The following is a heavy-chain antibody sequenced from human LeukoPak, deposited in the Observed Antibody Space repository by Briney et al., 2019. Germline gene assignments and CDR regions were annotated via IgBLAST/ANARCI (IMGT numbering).Heavy chain of an antibody. CDR2: IYYSAST. CDR1: GGSISSYY. V-gene: IGHV4-59*08. D-gene: IGHD6-19*01. J-gene: IGHJ4*02. Sequence: SETLSLTCTVSGGSISSYYWSWIRQPPGKGLEWIGYIYYSASTNYNPSLKSRVTISVDTSKNQFSLKLSSVTAADTAVYYCARQSIAVAHFDYWGQGTLVTVSS. CDR3: ARQSIAVAHFDY.